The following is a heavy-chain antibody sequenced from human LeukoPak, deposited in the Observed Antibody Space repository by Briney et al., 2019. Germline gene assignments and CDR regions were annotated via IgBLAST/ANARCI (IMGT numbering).Heavy chain of an antibody. Sequence: GGSLRLSCAASGFTFDDYAMHWVRQAPGKGLEWVSGISWNSGSIGYADSAKGRFTISRDNAKNSLYLQMNSLRAEDTALYYCAKDGSSYCSSTSCYPTWGQGTLVTVSS. V-gene: IGHV3-9*01. J-gene: IGHJ4*02. CDR2: ISWNSGSI. D-gene: IGHD2-2*01. CDR3: AKDGSSYCSSTSCYPT. CDR1: GFTFDDYA.